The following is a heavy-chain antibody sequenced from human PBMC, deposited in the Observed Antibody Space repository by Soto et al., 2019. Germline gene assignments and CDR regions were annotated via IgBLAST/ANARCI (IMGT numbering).Heavy chain of an antibody. V-gene: IGHV1-2*04. CDR1: GYTFTNYG. J-gene: IGHJ6*02. CDR3: ARDQGPLDV. Sequence: ASVKVSCKASGYTFTNYGINWVRQAPGQGLEWMGWINPNSGGTNYAQKFQGWVTMTRDTSISTAYMELSRLRSDDTAVYYCARDQGPLDVWGQGTTVTVSS. CDR2: INPNSGGT.